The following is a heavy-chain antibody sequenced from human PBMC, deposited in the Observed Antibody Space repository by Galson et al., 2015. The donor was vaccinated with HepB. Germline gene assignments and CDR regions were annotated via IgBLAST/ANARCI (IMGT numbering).Heavy chain of an antibody. V-gene: IGHV1-2*06. D-gene: IGHD2-2*01. CDR3: AREGSRGPIPHCSSTSCQHETDY. CDR1: GYTFTGYY. CDR2: INPNSGGT. Sequence: SVKVSCKASGYTFTGYYMHWVRQAPGQGLEWMGRINPNSGGTNYAQKFQGRVTMTRDTSISTAYMELSRLRSDDTAVYYCAREGSRGPIPHCSSTSCQHETDYWGQGTLVTVSS. J-gene: IGHJ4*02.